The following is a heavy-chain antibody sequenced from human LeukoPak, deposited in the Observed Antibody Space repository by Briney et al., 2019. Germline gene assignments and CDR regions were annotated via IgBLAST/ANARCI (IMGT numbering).Heavy chain of an antibody. Sequence: SETLSLTCTVSGGSISDSSYYWGWIRQPPGKGLEWIGSIYYSGTTYYNPSLKSRVTISIDTSKSQFSLKLTSVTAADTAVYYCARGDVGYFDLWGRGTLVTVSS. V-gene: IGHV4-39*07. CDR1: GGSISDSSYY. CDR2: IYYSGTT. CDR3: ARGDVGYFDL. D-gene: IGHD1-26*01. J-gene: IGHJ2*01.